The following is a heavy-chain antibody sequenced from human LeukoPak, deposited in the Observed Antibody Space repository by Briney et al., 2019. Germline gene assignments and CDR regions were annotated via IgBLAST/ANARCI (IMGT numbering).Heavy chain of an antibody. D-gene: IGHD2-21*01. V-gene: IGHV3-30-3*01. CDR3: ARGHIAHYYYGMDV. Sequence: GGSLRLSCAASGFTFSSYAMHWVRQAPGKGLEWVAVISYDGSNKYYADSVKGRFTISRDNSKNTLYLQMNSLRAEDTAVYYCARGHIAHYYYGMDVWGQGTTVTVSS. J-gene: IGHJ6*02. CDR1: GFTFSSYA. CDR2: ISYDGSNK.